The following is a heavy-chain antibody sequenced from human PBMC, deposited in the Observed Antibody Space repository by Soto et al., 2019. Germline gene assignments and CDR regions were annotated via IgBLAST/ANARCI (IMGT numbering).Heavy chain of an antibody. CDR2: INAYNGNT. Sequence: EASVKVSCKASGYTFSSYGITWVRQAPGQGLEWVGWINAYNGNTNYAQNLQGRVTMTTDTSTSTAYMELRSLRSDDTAVYYCARRSGDDSSGYSVYWGQGTMVTVSS. CDR3: ARRSGDDSSGYSVY. J-gene: IGHJ4*02. CDR1: GYTFSSYG. D-gene: IGHD3-22*01. V-gene: IGHV1-18*04.